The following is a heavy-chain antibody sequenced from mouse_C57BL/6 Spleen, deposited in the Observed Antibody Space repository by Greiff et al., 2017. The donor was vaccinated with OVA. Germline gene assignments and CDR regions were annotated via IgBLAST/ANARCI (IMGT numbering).Heavy chain of an antibody. V-gene: IGHV5-16*01. J-gene: IGHJ4*01. CDR3: ARGGRTGGYAMDY. CDR1: GFTFSDYY. CDR2: INYDGSST. Sequence: DVQLVESEGGLVQPGSSMKLSCTASGFTFSDYYMAWVRQVPETGLEWVAHINYDGSSTYYLDSLKSRFIISRDNAKNILYLQMSSLKSEDTDTDYCARGGRTGGYAMDYWGQGTSVTVSS.